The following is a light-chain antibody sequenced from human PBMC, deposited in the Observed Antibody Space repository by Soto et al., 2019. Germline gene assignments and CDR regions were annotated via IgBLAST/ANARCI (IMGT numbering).Light chain of an antibody. Sequence: QSALTQPASVSGSPGQSITISCTGTSGDVGGYNYVSWYQQHPGKAPKLMIYEVTNRPSGVSNRFSGSKSGNTASLTISGLQAEDEADYYCSSYTSSSHVVFGRGTKLTVL. V-gene: IGLV2-14*01. CDR1: SGDVGGYNY. J-gene: IGLJ2*01. CDR3: SSYTSSSHVV. CDR2: EVT.